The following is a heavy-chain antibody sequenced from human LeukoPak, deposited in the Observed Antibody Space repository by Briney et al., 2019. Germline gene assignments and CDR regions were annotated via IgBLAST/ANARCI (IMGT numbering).Heavy chain of an antibody. CDR3: AKHISVVTGNNWFDP. Sequence: PGGSLRLYCAASGFTFSSYGMLWLRQAPGKGLERVSGISGSGGSTYYAYSVRGRFTISRDNSKNKLYLHINSLRAEDTAVYYCAKHISVVTGNNWFDPWGQGALVTVSS. CDR1: GFTFSSYG. D-gene: IGHD2-21*02. V-gene: IGHV3-23*01. CDR2: ISGSGGST. J-gene: IGHJ5*02.